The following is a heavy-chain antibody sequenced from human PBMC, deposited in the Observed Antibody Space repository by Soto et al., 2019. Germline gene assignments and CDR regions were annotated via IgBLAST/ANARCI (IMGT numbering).Heavy chain of an antibody. J-gene: IGHJ6*02. CDR3: AAAARPYHYYYGMDV. V-gene: IGHV3-21*01. CDR2: ISSSSSYI. Sequence: GGSLRLSCAASGFTFSTYAMEWVRQAPGKGLDWVSSISSSSSYIYYADSVKGRFTISRDNAKNSLYLQMNSLRAEDTAVYYCAAAARPYHYYYGMDVWGQGTTVTVSS. D-gene: IGHD6-6*01. CDR1: GFTFSTYA.